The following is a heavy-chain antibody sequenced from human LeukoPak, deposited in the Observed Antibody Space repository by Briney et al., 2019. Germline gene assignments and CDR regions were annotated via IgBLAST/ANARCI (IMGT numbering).Heavy chain of an antibody. CDR1: GGSISSSSYY. Sequence: SETLSLTCTVSGGSISSSSYYWGWVRQPPGKGLEWIGSIYYSGSSYYNSALNSRLTISVDTSKNQFSLNLASVTAADTAVYYCASHRHNGGHHFWGQGTLVTVSS. J-gene: IGHJ4*02. CDR2: IYYSGSS. CDR3: ASHRHNGGHHF. V-gene: IGHV4-39*01. D-gene: IGHD3-16*01.